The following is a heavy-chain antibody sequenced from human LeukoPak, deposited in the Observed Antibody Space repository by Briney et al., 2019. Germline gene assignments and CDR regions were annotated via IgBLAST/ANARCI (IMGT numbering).Heavy chain of an antibody. V-gene: IGHV3-23*01. Sequence: GGSLRLSCAASGFTFTTYAMNWVRQAPGKGLEWVSAISGSGGSTYYADSAKGRFTISRDNSKNTLYLQMNSLRAEDTAVYYCAKVYRPAGIVLMVYAILGWFDPWGQGTLVTVSS. CDR3: AKVYRPAGIVLMVYAILGWFDP. D-gene: IGHD2-8*01. CDR1: GFTFTTYA. J-gene: IGHJ5*02. CDR2: ISGSGGST.